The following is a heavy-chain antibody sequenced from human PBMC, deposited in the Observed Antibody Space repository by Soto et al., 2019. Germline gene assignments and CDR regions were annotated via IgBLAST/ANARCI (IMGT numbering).Heavy chain of an antibody. J-gene: IGHJ5*02. CDR1: GGTFTGYG. V-gene: IGHV1-18*01. Sequence: AALKVSCKPAGGTFTGYGIGWVRHPHGQGLEWMGWISAYNGNTNYAQKLQGRVTMTTDTSTSTAYMELSSLRSDDTAVYYCARDYRSSWYYSPINWFDPWGQGTLVTVSS. CDR3: ARDYRSSWYYSPINWFDP. CDR2: ISAYNGNT. D-gene: IGHD6-13*01.